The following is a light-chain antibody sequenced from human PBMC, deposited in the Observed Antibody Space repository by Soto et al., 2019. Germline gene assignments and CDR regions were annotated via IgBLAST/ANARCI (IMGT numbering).Light chain of an antibody. J-gene: IGKJ1*01. CDR3: HRTYRNPSRET. V-gene: IGKV1-39*01. Sequence: DIKMTQSPATLSASVGDRVTITCRASHSLIKWLAWYQQKPGKAPKLLIYAASSLQSGVPSRFSGSGSGTGSTLTITIRQLESFASSSYHRTYRNPSRETFGQGIKLDIK. CDR2: AAS. CDR1: HSLIKW.